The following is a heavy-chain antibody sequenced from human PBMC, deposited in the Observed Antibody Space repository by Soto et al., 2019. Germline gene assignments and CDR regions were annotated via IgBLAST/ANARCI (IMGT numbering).Heavy chain of an antibody. D-gene: IGHD1-1*01. Sequence: QLQLVQSGAEVKKPGSSVKVSCKASGGSFRHYSISWVRQAPGQGLEWMGGIIPIFGTATYAQRFQSRVTLTADESTTTAYMELSSLRSEDTAVYYCARDQRLEDDAFDIWGQGTMVIVSS. CDR3: ARDQRLEDDAFDI. V-gene: IGHV1-69*01. CDR1: GGSFRHYS. J-gene: IGHJ3*02. CDR2: IIPIFGTA.